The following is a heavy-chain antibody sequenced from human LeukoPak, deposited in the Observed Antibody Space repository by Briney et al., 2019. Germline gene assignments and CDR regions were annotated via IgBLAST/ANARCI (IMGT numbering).Heavy chain of an antibody. Sequence: GGSLRLSCAASGFTLSTYGMHWARQAPGKGLEWVAVVWYDGSNKYYADSVKGRFTISRDNSKNTLYLEMNSLRAEDTAVYYCARDPGVRWLVGFDYWGQGTLVTVSS. V-gene: IGHV3-33*08. J-gene: IGHJ4*02. CDR2: VWYDGSNK. CDR1: GFTLSTYG. CDR3: ARDPGVRWLVGFDY. D-gene: IGHD6-19*01.